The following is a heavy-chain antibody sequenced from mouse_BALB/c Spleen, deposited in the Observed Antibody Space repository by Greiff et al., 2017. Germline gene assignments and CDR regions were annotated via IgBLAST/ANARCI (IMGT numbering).Heavy chain of an antibody. J-gene: IGHJ1*01. CDR1: GFTFSSYA. CDR2: ISSGGST. Sequence: EVKLVESGGGLVKPGGSLKLSCAASGFTFSSYAMSWVRQTPEKRLEWVASISSGGSTYYPDSVKGRFTISRDNARNILYLQMSSLRSEDTAMYYCAREDHVKYFDVWGAGTTVTVSS. CDR3: AREDHVKYFDV. V-gene: IGHV5-6-5*01.